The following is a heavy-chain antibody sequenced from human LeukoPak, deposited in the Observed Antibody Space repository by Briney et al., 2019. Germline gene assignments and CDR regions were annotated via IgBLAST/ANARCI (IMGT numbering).Heavy chain of an antibody. CDR2: IIPILGVA. J-gene: IGHJ4*02. Sequence: ASVKVSCKASGGTFSSYAISWVRQAPGQGLEWMGRIIPILGVANYAQKFQGRVTITADKSTSTAYMELSSLRSEDTAVYYCARDLGEPGGYWGQGTLVTVSS. V-gene: IGHV1-69*04. CDR1: GGTFSSYA. CDR3: ARDLGEPGGY. D-gene: IGHD1-26*01.